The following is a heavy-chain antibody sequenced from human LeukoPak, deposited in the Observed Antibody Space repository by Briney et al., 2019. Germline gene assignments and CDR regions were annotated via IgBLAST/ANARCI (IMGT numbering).Heavy chain of an antibody. Sequence: GGSLRLSCAASGFTFSSYGMHGVRQAPGKGLEGVAVIWYDGSNKYYADSVKGRFTISRDNSKNTLYLQMNSLRAEDTAVYYCARDWDLGYCSSTSCSNHFDYWGQGTLVTVSS. CDR3: ARDWDLGYCSSTSCSNHFDY. V-gene: IGHV3-33*01. CDR1: GFTFSSYG. J-gene: IGHJ4*02. D-gene: IGHD2-2*01. CDR2: IWYDGSNK.